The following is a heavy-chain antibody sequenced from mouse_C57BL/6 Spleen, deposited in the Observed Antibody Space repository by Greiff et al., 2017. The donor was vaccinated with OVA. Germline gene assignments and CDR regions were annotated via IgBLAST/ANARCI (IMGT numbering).Heavy chain of an antibody. CDR1: GYTFTSYW. CDR2: INPSSGYT. Sequence: QVQLQQSGAELAKPGASVKLSCKASGYTFTSYWMHWVKQRPGQGLEWIGYINPSSGYTKYNQKFKDKATLTADKSSSTAYMQLSSLTYEDSAVYYGARDPPRPPYYFDYWGQGTTLTVSS. CDR3: ARDPPRPPYYFDY. J-gene: IGHJ2*01. V-gene: IGHV1-7*01.